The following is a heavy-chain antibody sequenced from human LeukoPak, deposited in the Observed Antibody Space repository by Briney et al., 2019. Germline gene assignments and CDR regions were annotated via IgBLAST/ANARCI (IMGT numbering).Heavy chain of an antibody. CDR1: GDSINNYY. V-gene: IGHV4-59*08. J-gene: IGHJ4*02. D-gene: IGHD3-3*01. CDR3: ARVIRSDFWSGPFDY. Sequence: SETLSLTCSVSGDSINNYYWNWIRQPPGKGLEWIGYIYYSGSTRYNPSLQSRVTMSIGTSKTQFSLKLDSVTAEDTAVYYCARVIRSDFWSGPFDYWGQGTLVTVSS. CDR2: IYYSGST.